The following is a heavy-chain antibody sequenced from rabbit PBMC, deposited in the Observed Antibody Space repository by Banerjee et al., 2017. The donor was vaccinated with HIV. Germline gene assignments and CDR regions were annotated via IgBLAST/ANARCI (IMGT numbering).Heavy chain of an antibody. CDR1: GIDFSYYG. J-gene: IGHJ4*01. Sequence: QEQLVESGGGLVTLGGSLKLSCKVSGIDFSYYGISWVRQAPGKGLEWIAYINPYYGTTDYASWVNGRITISLDNAQNTVFLQMTSLTGADTATYFCAREGASSSGYYLWGQGTLVTVS. CDR2: INPYYGTT. D-gene: IGHD1-1*01. CDR3: AREGASSSGYYL. V-gene: IGHV1S47*01.